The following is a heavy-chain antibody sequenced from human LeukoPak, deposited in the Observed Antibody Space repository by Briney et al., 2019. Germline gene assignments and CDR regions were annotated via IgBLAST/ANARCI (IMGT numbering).Heavy chain of an antibody. V-gene: IGHV3-7*01. CDR1: GFIFKKYW. Sequence: GGSLRLSCAASGFIFKKYWMNWVRQVPGKGLECLANIKEDGSETYYADSVKGRFTISRDNPKNLLFLQINSLRVEDTAVYYCAREDPATDAFDIWGQGTMVTVSS. CDR3: AREDPATDAFDI. D-gene: IGHD1-26*01. CDR2: IKEDGSET. J-gene: IGHJ3*02.